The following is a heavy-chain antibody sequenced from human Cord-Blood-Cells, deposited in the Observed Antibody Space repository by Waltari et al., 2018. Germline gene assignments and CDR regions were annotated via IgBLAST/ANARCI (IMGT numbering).Heavy chain of an antibody. CDR2: ISGSGGST. J-gene: IGHJ3*02. V-gene: IGHV3-23*01. CDR3: AKDEEYSSSSINAFDI. CDR1: GFTLSRSP. D-gene: IGHD6-6*01. Sequence: EVQLLESGGGLVQPGGSLRPSCAASGFTLSRSPLMWVRQAPGKGGEWVSAISGSGGSTYYADSVKGRFTISRDNSKNTLYLQMNSLRAEDTAVYYCAKDEEYSSSSINAFDIWGQGTMVTVSS.